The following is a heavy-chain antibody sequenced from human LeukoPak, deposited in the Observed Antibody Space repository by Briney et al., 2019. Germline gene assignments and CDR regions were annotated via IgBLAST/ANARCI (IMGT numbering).Heavy chain of an antibody. CDR2: ISGSGGST. D-gene: IGHD3-9*01. J-gene: IGHJ4*02. Sequence: GGSLRLSCAASGFTFSSYAMSWVRQAPGKGLAWVSAISGSGGSTYYADSVKGRFTISRDNSKSTLYLQMNSLRAEDTAVYYCAKVGFDILTGYCNDYWGQGTLVTVSS. V-gene: IGHV3-23*01. CDR3: AKVGFDILTGYCNDY. CDR1: GFTFSSYA.